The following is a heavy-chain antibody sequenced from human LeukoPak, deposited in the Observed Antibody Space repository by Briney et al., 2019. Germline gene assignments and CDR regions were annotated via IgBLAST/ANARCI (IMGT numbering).Heavy chain of an antibody. CDR3: ATESAGYDGSGYLIIFDY. V-gene: IGHV1-24*01. D-gene: IGHD3-22*01. CDR1: GYTLTELS. CDR2: FDPEDGET. J-gene: IGHJ4*02. Sequence: ASVKVSCKVSGYTLTELSMHWVRQAPGKGLEWMGGFDPEDGETIYAQKFQGRVTMTEDTSTDTAYMELSSLRSEDTAVYYCATESAGYDGSGYLIIFDYWGQGTLVTVSS.